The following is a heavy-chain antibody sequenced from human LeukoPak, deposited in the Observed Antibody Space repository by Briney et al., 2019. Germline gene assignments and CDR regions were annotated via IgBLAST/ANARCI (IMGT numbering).Heavy chain of an antibody. CDR2: IYYSGST. CDR1: GGSISSYY. Sequence: SETLSLTCTVSGGSISSYYWSWIRQPPGKGLEWIGYIYYSGSTNYNPSLKSRVTISVDTSKNQFSLKLSSVTAADTAVYYCARQSSRYYDSSGYGDDAFDIWGQGTMVTVSS. D-gene: IGHD3-22*01. J-gene: IGHJ3*02. V-gene: IGHV4-59*08. CDR3: ARQSSRYYDSSGYGDDAFDI.